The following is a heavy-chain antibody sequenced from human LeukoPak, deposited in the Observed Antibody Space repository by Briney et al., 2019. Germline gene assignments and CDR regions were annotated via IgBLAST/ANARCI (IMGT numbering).Heavy chain of an antibody. CDR2: ISYDGSNK. D-gene: IGHD4-17*01. CDR3: AKGYYADYGDH. Sequence: GGSLRLSCAASGFTFSSYRMHWVRQAPGKGLEWVAVISYDGSNKYYADSVKGRFTISRDNSKNTLYLQMNSLRVEDTAVYYCAKGYYADYGDHWGQGTLVTVSS. J-gene: IGHJ4*02. CDR1: GFTFSSYR. V-gene: IGHV3-30*18.